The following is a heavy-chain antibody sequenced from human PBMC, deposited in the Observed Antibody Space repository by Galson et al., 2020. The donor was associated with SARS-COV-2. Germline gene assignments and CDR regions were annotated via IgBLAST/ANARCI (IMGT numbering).Heavy chain of an antibody. CDR1: GGSISSGGYY. J-gene: IGHJ5*02. V-gene: IGHV4-31*03. CDR3: ARGGIPTPLSTIFGGNANWFDP. D-gene: IGHD3-3*01. CDR2: IYYSGST. Sequence: SETLSLTCTVSGGSISSGGYYWSWIRQHPGKGLEWIGYIYYSGSTYYNPSLKSRVTISVDTSKNQFSLKLSSVTAADTAVYYCARGGIPTPLSTIFGGNANWFDPWDQGTLVTVSS.